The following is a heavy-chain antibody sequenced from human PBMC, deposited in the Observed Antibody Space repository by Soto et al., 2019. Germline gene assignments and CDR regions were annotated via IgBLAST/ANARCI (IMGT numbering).Heavy chain of an antibody. CDR3: ARSLSEYSGYDLDY. V-gene: IGHV4-59*08. D-gene: IGHD5-12*01. CDR1: GGSISSYY. CDR2: IYYSGST. J-gene: IGHJ4*02. Sequence: QVQLQESGPGLVKPSETLSLTCTVSGGSISSYYWSWIRQPPGKGLEWIGYIYYSGSTNYNPSLKSRPTLSVDPSKNQFSLKLSSVTAADTAVYYCARSLSEYSGYDLDYWGQGTLVTVSS.